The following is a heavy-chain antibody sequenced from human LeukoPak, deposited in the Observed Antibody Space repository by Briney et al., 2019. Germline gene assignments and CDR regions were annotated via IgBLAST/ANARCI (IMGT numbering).Heavy chain of an antibody. CDR3: ARRAQLERRHSQFDY. CDR1: GGTFSSYA. Sequence: VASVKVSCKASGGTFSSYAISWVRQAPGQGLEWMGMINPSGGSTIYAQKFQGRVTMTRDMSTSTVYMELSSLRSEDTAMYYCARRAQLERRHSQFDYWGQGTLVTVSS. V-gene: IGHV1-46*01. CDR2: INPSGGST. D-gene: IGHD1-1*01. J-gene: IGHJ4*02.